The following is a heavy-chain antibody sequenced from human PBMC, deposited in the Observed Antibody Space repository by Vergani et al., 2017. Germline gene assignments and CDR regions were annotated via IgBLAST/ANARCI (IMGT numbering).Heavy chain of an antibody. D-gene: IGHD6-13*01. CDR1: GGSISSSSYY. CDR3: ARASAGSLDY. J-gene: IGHJ4*02. V-gene: IGHV4-39*07. Sequence: QLQLQESGPGLVKPSETLSLTCTVSGGSISSSSYYWGWIRQPPGKGLEWIGSIYYSGRTNYNPSLKSRVTISVDTSKNQFSLKLSSVTAADTAVYYCARASAGSLDYWGQGTLVTVSS. CDR2: IYYSGRT.